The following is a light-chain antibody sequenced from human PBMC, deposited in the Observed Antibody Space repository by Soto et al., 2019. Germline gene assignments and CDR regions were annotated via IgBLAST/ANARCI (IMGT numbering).Light chain of an antibody. Sequence: QSVLTQPASVSGSPGQSITISCTGTSSDVCGYNYVSWYQQHPGKAPKLMIYEVSNRPSGVSNRFSGSKSGNTASLTISGLQAEDEADYYCSSYTSSSTLDVFGTGPKVTVL. V-gene: IGLV2-14*01. CDR3: SSYTSSSTLDV. CDR2: EVS. J-gene: IGLJ1*01. CDR1: SSDVCGYNY.